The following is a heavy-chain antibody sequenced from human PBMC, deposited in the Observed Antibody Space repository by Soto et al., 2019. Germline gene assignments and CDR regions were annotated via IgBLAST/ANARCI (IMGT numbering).Heavy chain of an antibody. CDR1: GGSFSGYY. CDR2: INHSGST. Sequence: SETLSLTCAVYGGSFSGYYWNWIRQPPGKGLEWIGEINHSGSTNYNPSLKSRVTISVDTSKNQFSLKLSSVTAADTAVYYCARGNGAAAGPYYYYYGMDVWGQGTTVTVSS. V-gene: IGHV4-34*01. CDR3: ARGNGAAAGPYYYYYGMDV. J-gene: IGHJ6*02. D-gene: IGHD6-13*01.